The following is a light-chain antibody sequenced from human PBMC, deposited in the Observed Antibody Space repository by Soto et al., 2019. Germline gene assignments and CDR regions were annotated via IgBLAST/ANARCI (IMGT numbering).Light chain of an antibody. CDR3: TSYAGGNNV. CDR2: GVN. J-gene: IGLJ1*01. V-gene: IGLV2-8*01. CDR1: SSDVGGYNY. Sequence: QSALTQPPSASGSPGQSVTISCTGTSSDVGGYNYVSWYQQHPGKVPKLMIYGVNKRPSRVPDRFSGSKSGNTASLTVSGLQAEDEADYYCTSYAGGNNVFGTGTKLTVL.